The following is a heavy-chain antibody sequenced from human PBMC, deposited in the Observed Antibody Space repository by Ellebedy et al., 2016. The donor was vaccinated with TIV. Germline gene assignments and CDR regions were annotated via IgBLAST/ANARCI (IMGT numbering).Heavy chain of an antibody. D-gene: IGHD2-15*01. CDR1: GGTFSRYG. Sequence: AASVKVSCKASGGTFSRYGVSWVRQAPGQGLEWKGRIVPIFDIANYEQKFQGRATITADKSTSTAYMELSSLKSEDTAIYYCARGGSCSGGSCSPPDYWGQGTLVSVSS. V-gene: IGHV1-69*04. CDR2: IVPIFDIA. J-gene: IGHJ4*02. CDR3: ARGGSCSGGSCSPPDY.